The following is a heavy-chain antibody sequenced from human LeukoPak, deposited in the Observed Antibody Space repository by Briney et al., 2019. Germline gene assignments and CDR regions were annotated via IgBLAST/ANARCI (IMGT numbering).Heavy chain of an antibody. Sequence: PGRSLRLSCAASGFTFDDYAMHWVRQAPGKGLEWVSGISWNSGSIGYADSVKGRFTISRDNAKNSLYLQMNSLRAEDTALYYCAKGIKLICSGQFDYWGQGTLVTVSS. J-gene: IGHJ4*02. CDR2: ISWNSGSI. CDR3: AKGIKLICSGQFDY. D-gene: IGHD2-15*01. V-gene: IGHV3-9*01. CDR1: GFTFDDYA.